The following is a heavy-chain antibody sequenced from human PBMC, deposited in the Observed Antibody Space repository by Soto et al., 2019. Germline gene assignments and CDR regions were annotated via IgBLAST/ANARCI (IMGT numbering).Heavy chain of an antibody. D-gene: IGHD3-9*01. V-gene: IGHV4-31*03. Sequence: SETLSLTCTVSGGSLSSVCHYLTWIRQPPGKGLEWIGSIYHTWSTYYSPSLRSRLTISVDTSTSQFSLRLNSVTAADTAVYYCARATGTLRSRNCDYWGQGTLVNVSS. J-gene: IGHJ4*02. CDR2: IYHTWST. CDR1: GGSLSSVCHY. CDR3: ARATGTLRSRNCDY.